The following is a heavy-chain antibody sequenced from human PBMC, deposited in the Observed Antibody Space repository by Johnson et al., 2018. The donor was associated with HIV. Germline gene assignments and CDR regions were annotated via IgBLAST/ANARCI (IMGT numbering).Heavy chain of an antibody. CDR2: ISASGGST. J-gene: IGHJ3*02. V-gene: IGHV3-23*04. CDR3: AKDQHVVVVTADDAFDI. Sequence: VQLVESGGGLVQPGGSLRLSCAASGFTFDDYGMSWVRQAPGKGLEWVSAISASGGSTYYADSVKGRFTISRDNSKNTLYLQMNSLRAEDTAVYYCAKDQHVVVVTADDAFDIWGQGTMVTVSS. CDR1: GFTFDDYG. D-gene: IGHD2-21*02.